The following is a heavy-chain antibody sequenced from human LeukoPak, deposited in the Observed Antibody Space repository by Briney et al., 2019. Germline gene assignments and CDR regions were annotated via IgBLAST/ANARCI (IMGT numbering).Heavy chain of an antibody. J-gene: IGHJ4*02. V-gene: IGHV3-9*03. Sequence: GRSLRLSCAASGFTFDDYAMHWVRQAPGKGLEWVSGISWNSGSIGYADSVKGRFTISRDNAKKFLFLQMNSLRVEDMALYYCAKDGGPYGGIRGYFDYWGQGTLVTASS. CDR2: ISWNSGSI. D-gene: IGHD4-23*01. CDR1: GFTFDDYA. CDR3: AKDGGPYGGIRGYFDY.